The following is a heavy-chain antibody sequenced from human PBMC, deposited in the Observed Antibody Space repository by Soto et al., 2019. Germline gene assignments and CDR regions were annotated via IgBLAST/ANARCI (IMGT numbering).Heavy chain of an antibody. Sequence: PSETLSLTCAVSGGSISSNYWWSWVRQPPGKGLEWIGEIYHSGSSNYNPSLKSRVTISVDKSKNHFSLKLNSVTAADTAVYYCARNARAALGPGIPDYWGQGTLVTVSS. V-gene: IGHV4-4*02. CDR3: ARNARAALGPGIPDY. J-gene: IGHJ4*02. D-gene: IGHD3-10*02. CDR2: IYHSGSS. CDR1: GGSISSNYW.